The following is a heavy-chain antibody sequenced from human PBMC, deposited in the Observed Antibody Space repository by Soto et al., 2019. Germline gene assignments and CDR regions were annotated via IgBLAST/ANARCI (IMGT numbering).Heavy chain of an antibody. CDR1: GDSVSSNSAA. Sequence: LSQTLSLTCAISGDSVSSNSAAWNWIRQSPSRGLEWLGRTYYRSKWYNDYAVSVKSRITINPDTSKNQYSLQLNSVTPEDTAVYYCAREPSLWDQLLPYYSGMDVRGQGTTFTVSS. J-gene: IGHJ6*02. CDR3: AREPSLWDQLLPYYSGMDV. D-gene: IGHD2-2*01. CDR2: TYYRSKWYN. V-gene: IGHV6-1*01.